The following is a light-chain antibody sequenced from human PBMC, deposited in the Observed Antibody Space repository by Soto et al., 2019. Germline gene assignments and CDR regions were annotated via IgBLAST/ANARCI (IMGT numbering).Light chain of an antibody. V-gene: IGLV4-60*02. Sequence: QLVLTQSSSASASLGSSVKLTCTLSSGHSSYTIAWHQQQPGKAPRFLMKVEGSGSYNKGSGVPDRFSGSSSGADRCLTIANLQFEDEVDYYCETWDSNTRVFGGGTKLTAL. J-gene: IGLJ2*01. CDR1: SGHSSYT. CDR3: ETWDSNTRV. CDR2: VEGSGSY.